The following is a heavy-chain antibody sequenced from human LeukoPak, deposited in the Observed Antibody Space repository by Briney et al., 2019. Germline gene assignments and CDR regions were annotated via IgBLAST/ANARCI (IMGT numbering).Heavy chain of an antibody. D-gene: IGHD6-13*01. V-gene: IGHV3-30-3*01. CDR2: ISYDGSNK. CDR3: ARGMGGIAAAGHFDY. Sequence: TGGSLRLSCAASGFTFSSYAMHWVRQAPGKGLEWVAVISYDGSNKYYADSVEGRFTISRDNSKNTLYLQMNSLRAEDTAVYYCARGMGGIAAAGHFDYWGQGTLVTVSS. J-gene: IGHJ4*02. CDR1: GFTFSSYA.